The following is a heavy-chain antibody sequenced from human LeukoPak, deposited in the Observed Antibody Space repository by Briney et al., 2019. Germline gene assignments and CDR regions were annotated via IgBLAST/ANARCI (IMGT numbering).Heavy chain of an antibody. CDR2: ISYDGSNK. D-gene: IGHD1-26*01. CDR1: GFTFSSYG. J-gene: IGHJ4*02. CDR3: AKAAWEGLRLMYYFDY. Sequence: AGGSLRLSCAASGFTFSSYGMHWVRQAPGKGLEWVAVISYDGSNKYYADSVKGRFTISRDNSKNTLYLQMNSLRAEDTAVYYCAKAAWEGLRLMYYFDYWGQGTLVTVSS. V-gene: IGHV3-30*18.